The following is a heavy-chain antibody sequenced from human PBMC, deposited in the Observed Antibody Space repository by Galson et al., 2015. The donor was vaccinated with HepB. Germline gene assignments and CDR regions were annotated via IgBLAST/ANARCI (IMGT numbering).Heavy chain of an antibody. D-gene: IGHD4-23*01. CDR3: AKKHSVVTDYYGMDV. Sequence: SVKVSCKASGYTFTSYGISWVRQAPGQGLEWVGWISAYNGNTNYAQKLQGRVTMTTDTSTSTAYMELRSLRSDDTAVYYCAKKHSVVTDYYGMDVWGQGTTVTVSS. V-gene: IGHV1-18*01. J-gene: IGHJ6*02. CDR1: GYTFTSYG. CDR2: ISAYNGNT.